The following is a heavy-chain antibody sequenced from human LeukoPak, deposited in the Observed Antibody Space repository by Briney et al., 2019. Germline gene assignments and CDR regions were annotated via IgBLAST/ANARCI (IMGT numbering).Heavy chain of an antibody. CDR1: GFTFSTYW. CDR3: ARSRNYFDY. V-gene: IGHV3-48*02. D-gene: IGHD1-1*01. CDR2: ISSSSSNI. J-gene: IGHJ4*02. Sequence: GGSLRLSCAASGFTFSTYWMHWVRQAPGKGLEWVSYISSSSSNIFYADSVKGRFTISRDNAKNSLYLQMNSLRDEDTAVYYCARSRNYFDYWGQGTLVTVSS.